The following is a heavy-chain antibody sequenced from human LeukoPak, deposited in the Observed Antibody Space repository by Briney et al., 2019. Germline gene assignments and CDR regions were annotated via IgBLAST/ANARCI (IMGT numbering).Heavy chain of an antibody. CDR1: GGSISSYY. Sequence: SETLSLTCTVSGGSISSYYWSWIRQPPGKGLEWIGYIYYSGSTYYDPSLKSRVTISMGTSKNQFSLRLSSVTAADTAVYYCARYHQGFDDYWGQGTLVTVSS. CDR2: IYYSGST. D-gene: IGHD3-9*01. V-gene: IGHV4-59*12. CDR3: ARYHQGFDDY. J-gene: IGHJ4*02.